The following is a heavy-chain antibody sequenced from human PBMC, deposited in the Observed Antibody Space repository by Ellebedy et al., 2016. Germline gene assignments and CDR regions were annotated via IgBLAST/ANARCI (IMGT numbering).Heavy chain of an antibody. CDR1: GFTVSSNY. CDR2: IYYSGST. D-gene: IGHD4-23*01. V-gene: IGHV4-39*01. CDR3: ARHVMDYGGLVGWFDP. Sequence: ESLKISXAASGFTVSSNYMSWIRQPPGKGLEWIGSIYYSGSTYYNPSLKSRVTISVDTSKNQFSLKLSSVTAADTAVYYCARHVMDYGGLVGWFDPWGQGTLVTVSS. J-gene: IGHJ5*02.